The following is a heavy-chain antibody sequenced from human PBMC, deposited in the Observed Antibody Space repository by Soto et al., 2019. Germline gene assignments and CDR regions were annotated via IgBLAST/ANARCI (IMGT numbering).Heavy chain of an antibody. Sequence: VSLRLSCSASGFTFSSYAMHWVRQAPGKGLEYVSGVRGNGDPPFYADSVKGRFTISRDNSKNTLYLQMSGLSADGTAVYYCVKSRGGNNFDFFDWGQGALVTVSS. V-gene: IGHV3-64D*06. D-gene: IGHD5-12*01. CDR3: VKSRGGNNFDFFD. J-gene: IGHJ4*02. CDR2: VRGNGDPP. CDR1: GFTFSSYA.